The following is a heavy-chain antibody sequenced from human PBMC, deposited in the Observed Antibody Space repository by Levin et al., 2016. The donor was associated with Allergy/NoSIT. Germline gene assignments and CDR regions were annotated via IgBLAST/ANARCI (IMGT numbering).Heavy chain of an antibody. CDR3: ARTSGVQFDY. CDR2: ISGDSSTT. V-gene: IGHV3-48*02. Sequence: GGSLRLSCAASGFTFSSHSINWVRQAPGKGLEWISYISGDSSTTYYEHSVKGRFTISRDNAKNSLYLQMNSLRDEDTAVYYCARTSGVQFDYWGQGTLVTVSS. D-gene: IGHD7-27*01. J-gene: IGHJ4*02. CDR1: GFTFSSHS.